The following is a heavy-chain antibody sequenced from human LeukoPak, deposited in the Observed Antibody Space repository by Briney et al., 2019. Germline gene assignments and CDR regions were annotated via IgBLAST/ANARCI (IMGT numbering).Heavy chain of an antibody. CDR3: ASRGNAFDI. Sequence: SETLSLTCTVSGGSISSYYWSWIRQPPGKGLEWIGYIYYSGSTNYNPSLKSRVTISVDTSKNQFSLKLSSVTAADTVVYYCASRGNAFDIWGQGTMVTVSS. J-gene: IGHJ3*02. V-gene: IGHV4-59*01. D-gene: IGHD3-10*01. CDR2: IYYSGST. CDR1: GGSISSYY.